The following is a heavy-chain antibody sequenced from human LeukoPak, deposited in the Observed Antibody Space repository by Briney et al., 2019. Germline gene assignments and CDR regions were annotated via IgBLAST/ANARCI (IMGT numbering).Heavy chain of an antibody. J-gene: IGHJ4*02. D-gene: IGHD6-19*01. V-gene: IGHV3-23*01. CDR3: AKGWYNSGWD. CDR1: GFTFSTYA. CDR2: IGSRDGNT. Sequence: GGSLRLSCAASGFTFSTYAINWVRQAPGKGLEWVSPIGSRDGNTYYADSVKGRFTISRHNSRNTVYLQMNSLRADDTAIFYCAKGWYNSGWDWGQGTLVTVSS.